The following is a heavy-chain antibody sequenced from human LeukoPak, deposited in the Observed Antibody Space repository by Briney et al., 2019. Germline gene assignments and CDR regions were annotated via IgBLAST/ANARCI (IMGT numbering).Heavy chain of an antibody. CDR3: ARASSRVTPLDY. Sequence: SETLSFTCVLYGGSSTNYFWSWIRQPPGKGLEWIGEINRSASTYYNPSLKSRVTISVDTSKNQFSLKLSSVTAADTAVYYCARASSRVTPLDYWGQGTLVTVSS. V-gene: IGHV4-34*01. CDR1: GGSSTNYF. J-gene: IGHJ4*02. CDR2: INRSAST. D-gene: IGHD4-23*01.